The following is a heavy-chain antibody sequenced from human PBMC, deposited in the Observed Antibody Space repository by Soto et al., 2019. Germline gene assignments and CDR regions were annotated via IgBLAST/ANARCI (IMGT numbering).Heavy chain of an antibody. CDR2: IYYSGST. J-gene: IGHJ5*02. V-gene: IGHV4-39*02. CDR3: AREGIAEAGTNNWFDP. D-gene: IGHD6-13*01. Sequence: QLQLQESGPGLVKPSETLSLTCTVSGGSISSSSYYWGWIRQPPGKGLEWIGSIYYSGSTYYNPSLTSRVTISVDTSKNQFALKLSSVTAADTAVYYGAREGIAEAGTNNWFDPWGQGTLVTVSS. CDR1: GGSISSSSYY.